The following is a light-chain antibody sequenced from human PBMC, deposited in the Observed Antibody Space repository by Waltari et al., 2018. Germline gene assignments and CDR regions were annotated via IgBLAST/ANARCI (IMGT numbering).Light chain of an antibody. V-gene: IGKV1-39*01. CDR2: GAS. J-gene: IGKJ3*01. CDR1: QRISSY. Sequence: DIQMTQSPSFLSASVGDRVTITCRASQRISSYLNWYQMKPGKAPELLIYGASTVQSGVTSRFSGSGVGTDFTLTISSLQPEDFATYYCQQTYNLITFGPGTKVDLK. CDR3: QQTYNLIT.